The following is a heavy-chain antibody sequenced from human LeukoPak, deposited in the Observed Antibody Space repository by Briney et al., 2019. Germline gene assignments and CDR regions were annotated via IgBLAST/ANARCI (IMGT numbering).Heavy chain of an antibody. CDR3: ARTGVVATSYFFDY. V-gene: IGHV4-61*08. D-gene: IGHD5-12*01. CDR1: GGSISSGGYY. J-gene: IGHJ4*02. Sequence: SETLSLTCTVSGGSISSGGYYWSWIRQHPGKGLEWIGYIYYSGSANYNPSLRSRVTISVDTSKNQFSLKLTSVTAADTAVYYCARTGVVATSYFFDYWGQGTLVTVSS. CDR2: IYYSGSA.